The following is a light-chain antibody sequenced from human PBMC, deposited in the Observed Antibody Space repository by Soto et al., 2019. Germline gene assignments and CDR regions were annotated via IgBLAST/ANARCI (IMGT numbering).Light chain of an antibody. CDR2: GTS. CDR1: QNVGSRY. V-gene: IGKV3-20*01. J-gene: IGKJ1*01. Sequence: EIVLTQSPGTLSLSPGERATLSCRASQNVGSRYLAWHQQKPGQAHRLVIYGTSNRATGIPGRFSGSGSGTDFSLTISSLEPGDLAVYYCQQYGSSPRTFGQGTKVEIK. CDR3: QQYGSSPRT.